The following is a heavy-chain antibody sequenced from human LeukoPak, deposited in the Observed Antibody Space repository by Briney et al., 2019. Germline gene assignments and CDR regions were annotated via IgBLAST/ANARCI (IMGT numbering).Heavy chain of an antibody. D-gene: IGHD3-22*01. V-gene: IGHV3-23*01. J-gene: IGHJ4*02. CDR2: ISGSSGST. CDR3: AKDLAYYDSSGYYYHY. Sequence: GGSLRLSCAASGFTFSNYAMNWVRQAPGKGLEWVSSISGSSGSTNYADSVKGRFTISRDNPKNTLYLQMNSLRAEDTAVYYCAKDLAYYDSSGYYYHYWGQGTLVTVSS. CDR1: GFTFSNYA.